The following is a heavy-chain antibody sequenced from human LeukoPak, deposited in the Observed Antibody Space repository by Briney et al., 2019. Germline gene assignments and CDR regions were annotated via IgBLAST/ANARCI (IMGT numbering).Heavy chain of an antibody. CDR3: ARWGLVAPGTYYYYYMDV. D-gene: IGHD2-2*01. V-gene: IGHV1-18*01. CDR2: INAYNGDT. J-gene: IGHJ6*03. Sequence: ASVEVSCKASGYTFTNYGVSWVRQAPGQGLEWMGWINAYNGDTHYAQNLQGRLTMTTDTSTSTALMELRSLRPDDTAVYYCARWGLVAPGTYYYYYMDVWGRGTTVTVSS. CDR1: GYTFTNYG.